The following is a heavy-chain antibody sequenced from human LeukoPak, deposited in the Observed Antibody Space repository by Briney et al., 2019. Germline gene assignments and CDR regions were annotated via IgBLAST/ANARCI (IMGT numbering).Heavy chain of an antibody. CDR3: ARDRGSDGSDQLDP. CDR2: ICSSGST. CDR1: GGSISSYC. V-gene: IGHV4-4*07. J-gene: IGHJ5*02. Sequence: SETLSLTCTVSGGSISSYCWIWIRQPAGKGVKWIGRICSSGSTIYNPSLKSRVTMSLDMSNNQFSLKLSSVTAADTAVYYCARDRGSDGSDQLDPWGQGTLVTVSS. D-gene: IGHD3-10*01.